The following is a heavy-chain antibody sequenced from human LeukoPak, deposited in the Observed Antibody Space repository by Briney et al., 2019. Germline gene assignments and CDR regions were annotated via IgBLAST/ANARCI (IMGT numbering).Heavy chain of an antibody. V-gene: IGHV3-23*01. CDR1: GFTFSSYG. CDR3: AKRSLVDP. CDR2: ISGRGDST. J-gene: IGHJ5*02. Sequence: GGSLRLSCAASGFTFSSYGMSWVRQAPGKGLEWVSAISGRGDSTYYADSVKGRFTISRDNSKNTLYLQMNGLRAEDTAVYYCAKRSLVDPWGQGTLVTVSS.